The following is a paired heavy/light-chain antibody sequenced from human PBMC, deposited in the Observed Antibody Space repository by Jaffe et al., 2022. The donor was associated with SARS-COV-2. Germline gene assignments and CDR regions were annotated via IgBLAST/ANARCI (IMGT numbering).Light chain of an antibody. Sequence: EIVLTQSPATLSLSPGERATLSCRASQSVSTYLAWYQQKPGQAPRLLIYDASNRATGIPARFSGSGSGTDFTLTISSLEPEDFAVYYCQQRVNWWTFGQGTKVEIK. CDR2: DAS. J-gene: IGKJ1*01. V-gene: IGKV3-11*01. CDR3: QQRVNWWT. CDR1: QSVSTY.
Heavy chain of an antibody. CDR3: AKELGGSRPFDC. V-gene: IGHV3-23*01. CDR1: GFTFTDYA. D-gene: IGHD2-15*01. CDR2: ISGTGGRT. Sequence: EVQLLESGGGLVQPGGSLRLSCAASGFTFTDYAMSWVRQAPGKGLQWVSAISGTGGRTYYADSVKGRFTISRDDSKNTLYLQMNSLRAEDTALYYCAKELGGSRPFDCWGQGTLVTVSS. J-gene: IGHJ4*02.